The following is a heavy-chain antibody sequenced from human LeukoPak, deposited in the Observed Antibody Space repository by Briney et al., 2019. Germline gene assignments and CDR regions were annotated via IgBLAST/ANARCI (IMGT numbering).Heavy chain of an antibody. CDR2: ISAYNGNT. Sequence: ASVKVSCKASGYTFTSYGISWVRHPPGQGLEWMGWISAYNGNTNYAQKLQGRVTMTTDTSTSTAYMELRSLRSDDTAVYYCARGPYSSGWYYYYGMDVWGQGTTVTVSS. CDR1: GYTFTSYG. CDR3: ARGPYSSGWYYYYGMDV. D-gene: IGHD6-19*01. V-gene: IGHV1-18*01. J-gene: IGHJ6*02.